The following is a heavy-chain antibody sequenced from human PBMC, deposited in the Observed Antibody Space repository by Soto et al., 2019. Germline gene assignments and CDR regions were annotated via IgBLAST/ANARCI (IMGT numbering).Heavy chain of an antibody. D-gene: IGHD2-15*01. CDR2: ISAYNGNT. V-gene: IGHV1-18*01. CDR1: GYTFTSYG. Sequence: ASVKVSCKASGYTFTSYGISWVRQAPGQGLEWMGWISAYNGNTNYAQKLQGRVTMTTDTSTSTAYMELRSLRSDDTAVYYCARLVVVVAATQEYYFDYWGQGTLVTVSS. CDR3: ARLVVVVAATQEYYFDY. J-gene: IGHJ4*02.